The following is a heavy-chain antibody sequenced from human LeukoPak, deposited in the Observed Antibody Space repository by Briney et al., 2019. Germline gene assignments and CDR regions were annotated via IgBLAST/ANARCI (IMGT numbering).Heavy chain of an antibody. D-gene: IGHD3-10*01. J-gene: IGHJ5*01. V-gene: IGHV3-30*19. CDR2: VSFDGTNK. Sequence: PGGSLGLSCATSGFTFPNYVFHWVRQAPSKGLEWLALVSFDGTNKYYRDSVKGRFTISRDNSENTVFLQMNSLRPEDTAVYYCAKGLLEFGEILFSWFDFWGQGTLVTVSS. CDR3: AKGLLEFGEILFSWFDF. CDR1: GFTFPNYV.